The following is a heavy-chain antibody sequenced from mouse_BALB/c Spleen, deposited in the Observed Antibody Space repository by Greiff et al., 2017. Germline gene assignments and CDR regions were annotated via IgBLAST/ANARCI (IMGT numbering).Heavy chain of an antibody. V-gene: IGHV5-6-3*01. D-gene: IGHD5-5*01. CDR2: INSNGGST. J-gene: IGHJ3*01. CDR1: GFTFSSYG. CDR3: ARGLPFAY. Sequence: EVQRVESGGGLVQPGGSLKLSCAASGFTFSSYGMSWVRQTPDKRLELVATINSNGGSTYYPDSVKGRFTISRDNAKNTLYLQMSSLKSEDTAMYYCARGLPFAYWGQGTLVTVSA.